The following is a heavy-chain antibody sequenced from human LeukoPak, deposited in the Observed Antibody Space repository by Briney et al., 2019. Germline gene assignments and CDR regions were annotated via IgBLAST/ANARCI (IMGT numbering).Heavy chain of an antibody. Sequence: SETLSLTCTVSGGSISSYYWSWIRQPAGKGLEWIGRIYTSGSTNYNPSLKSRVTISVDTSKNQFSLKLSSVTAADTAVYYCARSGYASHYYYYYYMDVWGKGTTVTVSS. D-gene: IGHD5-12*01. CDR3: ARSGYASHYYYYYYMDV. CDR2: IYTSGST. CDR1: GGSISSYY. J-gene: IGHJ6*03. V-gene: IGHV4-4*07.